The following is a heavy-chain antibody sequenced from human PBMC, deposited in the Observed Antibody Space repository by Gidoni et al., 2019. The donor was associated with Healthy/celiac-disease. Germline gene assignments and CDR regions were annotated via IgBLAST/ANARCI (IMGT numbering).Heavy chain of an antibody. Sequence: EVQLLASGGGLVQPGGSLRLSFAASGFTFSSYSMSWVRQAPGKGVEWVSAISGSGGRTYYADSGKGRFTSSRDNSKNTLYLKMNSLRAEDTAVYDCAKDRGPYDSSGYYPFDYWGQGTLVTVSS. CDR2: ISGSGGRT. V-gene: IGHV3-23*01. CDR1: GFTFSSYS. D-gene: IGHD3-22*01. CDR3: AKDRGPYDSSGYYPFDY. J-gene: IGHJ4*02.